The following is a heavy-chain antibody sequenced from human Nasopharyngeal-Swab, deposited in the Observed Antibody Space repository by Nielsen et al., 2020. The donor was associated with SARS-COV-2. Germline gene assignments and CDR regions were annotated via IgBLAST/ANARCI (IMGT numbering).Heavy chain of an antibody. J-gene: IGHJ3*02. CDR2: IYYSGST. Sequence: WIRQPPGKGLEWIGYIYYSGSTNYNPSLKSRVTISVDTSKNQFSLKLSSVTAADTAVYYCARDRRITIFGVATPALPGASDIWGQGTMVTVSS. V-gene: IGHV4-59*01. D-gene: IGHD3-3*01. CDR3: ARDRRITIFGVATPALPGASDI.